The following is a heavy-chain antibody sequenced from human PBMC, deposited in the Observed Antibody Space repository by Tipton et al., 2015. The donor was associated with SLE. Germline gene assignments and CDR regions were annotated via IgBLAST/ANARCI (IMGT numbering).Heavy chain of an antibody. J-gene: IGHJ4*02. D-gene: IGHD3-16*02. V-gene: IGHV4-39*07. CDR2: IYYGRTT. CDR3: ARGRVNYIRGSYRPSSFDY. Sequence: GLVKPSETLSLTCPVSGGSISSSTYYWAWIRQSPGKGLEWIGSIYYGRTTYRNPSLMSRVTISVDTSKNQLSLKVTSVSAADTAVYYCARGRVNYIRGSYRPSSFDYWGQGTQVTVSS. CDR1: GGSISSSTYY.